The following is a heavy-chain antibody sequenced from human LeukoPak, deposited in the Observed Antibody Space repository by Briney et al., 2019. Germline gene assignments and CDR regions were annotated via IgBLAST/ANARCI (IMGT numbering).Heavy chain of an antibody. CDR3: ARRVEVVATDDNIGMDV. J-gene: IGHJ6*02. Sequence: PSETLSLTCTVSGGSISSSSYYWGWIRQPPGKGLEWIGSIYYSGSTYYNPSLKSRVTISVDTSKNQFSLKLSSVTAADTAVYYCARRVEVVATDDNIGMDVWGQGTTVTVSS. D-gene: IGHD2-15*01. CDR1: GGSISSSSYY. CDR2: IYYSGST. V-gene: IGHV4-39*01.